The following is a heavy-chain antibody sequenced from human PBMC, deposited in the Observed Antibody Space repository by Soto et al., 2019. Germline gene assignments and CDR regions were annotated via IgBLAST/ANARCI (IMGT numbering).Heavy chain of an antibody. Sequence: SETLSLTCTVSGGSISSYYWSWIRQPPGKGLEWIGYIYYSGSTSYNPSLKSRVTISLDTSKKQFSLKLSSVTAADTAVYYCARVRDDRLLTALDFDHWGQGTLVTVSS. J-gene: IGHJ4*02. CDR1: GGSISSYY. CDR2: IYYSGST. CDR3: ARVRDDRLLTALDFDH. V-gene: IGHV4-59*01.